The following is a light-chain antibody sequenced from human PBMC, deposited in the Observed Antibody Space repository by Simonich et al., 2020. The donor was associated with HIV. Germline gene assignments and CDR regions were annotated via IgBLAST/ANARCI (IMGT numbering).Light chain of an antibody. CDR2: GNS. Sequence: QSVLTQPPSASGTPGQRVTISCTGSSSNIGAGYDVHWYQQLPGTAPKLLIYGNSNRPSGVPERFSGSKSGTSASLAITGLQAEDEADYYCQSYDSSLSGWVFGGGTKLTVL. J-gene: IGLJ3*02. CDR3: QSYDSSLSGWV. V-gene: IGLV1-40*01. CDR1: SSNIGAGYD.